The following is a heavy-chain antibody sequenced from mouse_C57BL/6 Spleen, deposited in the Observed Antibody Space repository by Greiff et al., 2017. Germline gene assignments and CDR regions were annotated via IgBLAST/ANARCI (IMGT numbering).Heavy chain of an antibody. J-gene: IGHJ2*01. CDR3: ARGPGNYYGSSLYYFDY. D-gene: IGHD1-1*01. CDR1: GFTFSDYY. CDR2: INYDGSST. V-gene: IGHV5-16*01. Sequence: EVHLVESEGGLVQPGSSMKLSCTASGFTFSDYYMAWVRQVPEKGLEWVANINYDGSSTYYLDSLKSRFIISIDNAKNILYLQMSSLKSEDTATYYCARGPGNYYGSSLYYFDYWGQGTTLTVSS.